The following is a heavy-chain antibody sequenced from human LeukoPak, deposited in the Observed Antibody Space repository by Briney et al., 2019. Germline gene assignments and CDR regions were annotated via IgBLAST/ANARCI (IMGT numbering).Heavy chain of an antibody. CDR2: IGKSSNTI. CDR3: ARVQGSDYSNPFDY. CDR1: GFTFPSYS. Sequence: GGSLRLSCAASGFTFPSYSMNWVRPAPGKGLEWISYIGKSSNTIYYADSVKGRFTISRDDAGNSLYLQMNSLRDGDTALYYCARVQGSDYSNPFDYWGQGTLVTVSS. V-gene: IGHV3-48*02. J-gene: IGHJ4*02. D-gene: IGHD4-4*01.